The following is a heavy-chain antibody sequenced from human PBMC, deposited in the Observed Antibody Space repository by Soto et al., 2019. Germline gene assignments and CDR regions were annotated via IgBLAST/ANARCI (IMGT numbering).Heavy chain of an antibody. CDR3: AKAPEMIAAAGTIWFDP. J-gene: IGHJ5*02. CDR2: ISGSGGST. Sequence: GGSLRLSCAASGFTFSSYAMSWVRQAPGKGLEWVSAISGSGGSTYYADSVKGRFTISRDNSKNTLYLQMNSLRAEDTAVYYCAKAPEMIAAAGTIWFDPWGQGTLVTVSS. V-gene: IGHV3-23*01. D-gene: IGHD6-13*01. CDR1: GFTFSSYA.